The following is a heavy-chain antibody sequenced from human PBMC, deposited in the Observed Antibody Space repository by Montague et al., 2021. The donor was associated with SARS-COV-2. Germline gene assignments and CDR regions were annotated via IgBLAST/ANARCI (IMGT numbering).Heavy chain of an antibody. J-gene: IGHJ4*02. CDR1: GGSISNSAYY. V-gene: IGHV4-39*01. D-gene: IGHD3-10*01. Sequence: SETLSLTCAVSGGSISNSAYYWGWICQPPGKGLEWIGSIYYGGSTYRNPSLKSRVTISVDTSKNQFSLKLNSVTAADTAVYYCASQGLYYYSPGSNDYWGQGTPVTVSS. CDR2: IYYGGST. CDR3: ASQGLYYYSPGSNDY.